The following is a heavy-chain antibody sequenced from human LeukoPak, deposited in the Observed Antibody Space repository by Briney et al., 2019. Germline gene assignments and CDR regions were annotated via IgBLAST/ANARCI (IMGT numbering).Heavy chain of an antibody. J-gene: IGHJ4*02. Sequence: GGSLRLSCAASGFTFSNYAMNWVRQAPGRGLEWVSGIRVNDETYYADSVKGRFTISRDNSENTLYLQMGGLRAEDTAVYYCAKSHYASGSLWGQGTLVTVSS. V-gene: IGHV3-23*01. CDR3: AKSHYASGSL. CDR2: IRVNDET. CDR1: GFTFSNYA. D-gene: IGHD3-10*01.